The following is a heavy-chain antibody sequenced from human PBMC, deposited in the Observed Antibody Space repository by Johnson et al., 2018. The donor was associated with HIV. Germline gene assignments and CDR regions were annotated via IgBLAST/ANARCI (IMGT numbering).Heavy chain of an antibody. Sequence: QVQLVESGGGVVQPGRSLRLSCAASGFTFSSYAMHWVRQAPGKGLAWVAVISYDGSHKYYADSVKGRFTISRDNSKNTLYLQMNSLRAEDTAVYYCTKGRVFGVVMEAFDIWGQGTMVTVSS. CDR2: ISYDGSHK. J-gene: IGHJ3*02. CDR1: GFTFSSYA. V-gene: IGHV3-30-3*01. CDR3: TKGRVFGVVMEAFDI. D-gene: IGHD3-3*01.